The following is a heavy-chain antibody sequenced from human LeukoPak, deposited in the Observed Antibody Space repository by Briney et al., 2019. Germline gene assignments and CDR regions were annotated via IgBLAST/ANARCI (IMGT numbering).Heavy chain of an antibody. V-gene: IGHV4-34*01. Sequence: SETLSLTCAVYGGSFSGYYWSWIRQPPGKGLEWIGEINHSGSTNYNPSLKSRVTISVDTSKNQFSLKLSSMTAADTAVYYCARGGRWFDPWGQGTLVTVSS. J-gene: IGHJ5*02. CDR2: INHSGST. CDR3: ARGGRWFDP. CDR1: GGSFSGYY.